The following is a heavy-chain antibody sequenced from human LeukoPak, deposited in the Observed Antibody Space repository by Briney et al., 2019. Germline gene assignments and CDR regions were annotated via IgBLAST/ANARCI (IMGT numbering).Heavy chain of an antibody. CDR2: ISYDGSKK. V-gene: IGHV3-30*04. Sequence: PGRSLRLSCAASGFTFSTYAMHWVRQAPGKGLEWVTIISYDGSKKYYADSVRGRFTISGDNSKNTLYLQMNSLRLEDTALYYCAGGDPYRGYDYPGVWGQGTLVTVSS. CDR1: GFTFSTYA. J-gene: IGHJ4*02. D-gene: IGHD5-12*01. CDR3: AGGDPYRGYDYPGV.